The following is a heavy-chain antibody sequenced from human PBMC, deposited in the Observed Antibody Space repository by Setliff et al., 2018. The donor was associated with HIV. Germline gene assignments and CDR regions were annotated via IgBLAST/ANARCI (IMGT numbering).Heavy chain of an antibody. D-gene: IGHD4-17*01. V-gene: IGHV3-72*01. CDR2: IRNKVNSYTT. CDR3: ARGPGSGDYSYYFDY. Sequence: PGGSLRLSCVVSGFIFSDHYMDWVRQAPGKGLEWVARIRNKVNSYTTEYVASVKGRFTISRDDSENSLYLQMNSLKTEDTAVYYCARGPGSGDYSYYFDYWGQGTLVTVPS. J-gene: IGHJ4*02. CDR1: GFIFSDHY.